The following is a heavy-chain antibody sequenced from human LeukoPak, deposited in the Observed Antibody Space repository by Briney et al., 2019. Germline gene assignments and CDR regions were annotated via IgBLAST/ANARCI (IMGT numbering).Heavy chain of an antibody. D-gene: IGHD3-10*01. Sequence: SQTLSLTCTVSGGSISSGGYYWSWIRQPAGKGLEYIGRIYSTRSTNYNPSLRSRVTISVDTSKNHFSLKLSSVTAADTAVYYCARDQTYSGSGIYTYFDYWGQGILVTVSS. CDR1: GGSISSGGYY. CDR2: IYSTRST. V-gene: IGHV4-61*02. J-gene: IGHJ4*02. CDR3: ARDQTYSGSGIYTYFDY.